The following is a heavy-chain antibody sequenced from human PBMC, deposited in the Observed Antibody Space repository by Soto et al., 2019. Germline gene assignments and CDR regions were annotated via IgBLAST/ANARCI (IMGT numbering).Heavy chain of an antibody. J-gene: IGHJ4*02. Sequence: SETLSLTCSVSGDSINSDKYYWGWIRQPPGKGLEWIGSIYFRGNTYYNPSLQTRVTISLDKSKSQFSLKLNSVTAADSAVYFCARLEGLATISYYFDFWGQGALVTFPS. V-gene: IGHV4-39*01. CDR2: IYFRGNT. D-gene: IGHD3-9*01. CDR1: GDSINSDKYY. CDR3: ARLEGLATISYYFDF.